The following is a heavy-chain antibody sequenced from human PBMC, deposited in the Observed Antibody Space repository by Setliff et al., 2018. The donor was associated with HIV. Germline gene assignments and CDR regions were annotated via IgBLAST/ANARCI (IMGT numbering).Heavy chain of an antibody. CDR1: GYNFVDYP. CDR2: IYPVDSET. D-gene: IGHD2-2*01. Sequence: GESLKISCQGSGYNFVDYPIAWVRQVPGKGLEWMGIIYPVDSETRYSPSFQGQVTISADKSINTAYLRWTTLKASDSAMYYCARPRGNDYAGSGFDNWGQGTLVTVSS. J-gene: IGHJ4*02. CDR3: ARPRGNDYAGSGFDN. V-gene: IGHV5-51*01.